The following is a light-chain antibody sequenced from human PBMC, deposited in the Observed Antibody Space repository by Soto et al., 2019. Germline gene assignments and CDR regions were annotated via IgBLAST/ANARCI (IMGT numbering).Light chain of an antibody. Sequence: DIQLTQSPSFLSVSLGDRVTITCRASQGISSYLAWYQQKPGKAPKLLIYAASTLQSGVPSRFSGSGSGTEFTLTISSLQPEDFATYYCQQLNSYPPYTFGQGTKLEIK. CDR2: AAS. CDR1: QGISSY. V-gene: IGKV1-9*01. J-gene: IGKJ2*01. CDR3: QQLNSYPPYT.